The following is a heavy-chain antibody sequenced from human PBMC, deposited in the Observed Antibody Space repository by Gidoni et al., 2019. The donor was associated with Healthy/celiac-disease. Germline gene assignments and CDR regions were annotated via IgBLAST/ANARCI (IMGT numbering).Heavy chain of an antibody. D-gene: IGHD3-22*01. CDR2: IYSGGST. V-gene: IGHV3-53*01. CDR1: AFTVSSTY. CDR3: ARDPSPSYDSSGRDAFDI. J-gene: IGHJ3*02. Sequence: EVQLVESGGGLIQPGGSLRLSCAASAFTVSSTYMSWVRQAPGKGLEWVAVIYSGGSTYYADSVKGRFTISRDNSKNTLYLKMNSLRAEDTAVYYCARDPSPSYDSSGRDAFDIWGQGTMVNVAS.